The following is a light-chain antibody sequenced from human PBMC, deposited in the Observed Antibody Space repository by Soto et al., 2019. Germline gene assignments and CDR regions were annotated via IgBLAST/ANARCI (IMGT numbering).Light chain of an antibody. CDR3: QQYNSYPWT. V-gene: IGKV1-5*03. J-gene: IGKJ1*01. Sequence: DIQMTQSPSTLSASVGDRVTITCRASQSISSWLAWYQQKPGKAPKLLIYKASSLESGVPSSFSGSGSGTEFTLTIHSLQPDDFATYYCQQYNSYPWTFGQGTKVEIK. CDR1: QSISSW. CDR2: KAS.